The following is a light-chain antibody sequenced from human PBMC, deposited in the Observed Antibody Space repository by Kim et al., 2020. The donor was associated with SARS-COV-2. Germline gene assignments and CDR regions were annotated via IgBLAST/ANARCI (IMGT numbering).Light chain of an antibody. CDR1: QSVSSN. J-gene: IGKJ3*01. V-gene: IGKV3-15*01. CDR3: QNYNSAPFA. Sequence: EIVMTQSPATLSVSPGERATLSCRASQSVSSNLAWYQQKPGQAPRLLIYGASTRATGIPARFSGSGSGTEFTLTISSLQPEDVATYYCQNYNSAPFAFGPGTKVDIK. CDR2: GAS.